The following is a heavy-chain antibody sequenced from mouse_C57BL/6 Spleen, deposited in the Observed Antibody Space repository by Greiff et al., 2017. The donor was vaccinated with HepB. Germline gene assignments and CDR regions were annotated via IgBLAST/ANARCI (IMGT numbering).Heavy chain of an antibody. CDR2: IDPSDSYT. Sequence: QVQLQQPGAELVKPGASVKLSCKASGYTFTSYWMQWVKQRPGQGLEWIGEIDPSDSYTNYNQKFKGKATLTVDTSSSTAYMQLSSLTSEDSAVYYCARTYYDYDYAMDYWGQGTSVTVSS. CDR1: GYTFTSYW. J-gene: IGHJ4*01. D-gene: IGHD2-4*01. CDR3: ARTYYDYDYAMDY. V-gene: IGHV1-50*01.